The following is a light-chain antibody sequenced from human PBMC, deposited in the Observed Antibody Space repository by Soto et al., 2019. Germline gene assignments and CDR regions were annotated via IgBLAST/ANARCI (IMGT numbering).Light chain of an antibody. CDR2: RND. J-gene: IGLJ1*01. Sequence: QSALTQPPLVSGTPGQRVAISCSGSSSNIGNSYVYWYQQLPGTSPKLLIYRNDQRPSGVPDRFSGSRSGTSASLAISGLRSEDEADYYCEAWDDSLNGYVFATGTKV. V-gene: IGLV1-47*01. CDR3: EAWDDSLNGYV. CDR1: SSNIGNSY.